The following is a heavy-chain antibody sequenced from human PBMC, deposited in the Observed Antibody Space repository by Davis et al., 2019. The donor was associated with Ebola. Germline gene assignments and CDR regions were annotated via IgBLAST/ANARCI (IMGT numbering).Heavy chain of an antibody. CDR1: GDSLTCYD. V-gene: IGHV1-8*01. D-gene: IGHD2-21*01. J-gene: IGHJ4*02. CDR3: ARGGVAYSDLDY. CDR2: MNPNSGNT. Sequence: ASSVTVSCQASGDSLTCYDFNWVRQATGQGLEWMGWMNPNSGNTGYAQKFQGRVTMTRENSMSTAYMELRSLRSEDTAVYFCARGGVAYSDLDYWGQETLVTVSS.